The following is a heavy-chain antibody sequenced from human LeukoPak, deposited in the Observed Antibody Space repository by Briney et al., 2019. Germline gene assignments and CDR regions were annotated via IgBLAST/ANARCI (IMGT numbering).Heavy chain of an antibody. Sequence: SETLSLTCAVYGGSFSGYYWSWIRQPPGKGLEWIGEINHSGSTNYNPSLKSRVTISVDTSKNQFSLKLSSVTAADTAVYYCARGRLLWFGELLYSPTRSYYFDYWGQGTLVTVSS. V-gene: IGHV4-34*01. CDR3: ARGRLLWFGELLYSPTRSYYFDY. J-gene: IGHJ4*02. D-gene: IGHD3-10*01. CDR1: GGSFSGYY. CDR2: INHSGST.